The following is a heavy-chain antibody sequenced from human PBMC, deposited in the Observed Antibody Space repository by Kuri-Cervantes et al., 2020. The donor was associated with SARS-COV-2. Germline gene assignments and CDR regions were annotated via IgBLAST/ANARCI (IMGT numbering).Heavy chain of an antibody. CDR3: AGGWVRAGDLIGDLDY. J-gene: IGHJ4*02. Sequence: LRLSCTVSGGSISSGDYYCSLFRQPPEKGLGWIVYIYYSGSTYYNPSLKSRVNISVDTSKYQFSLKLSSVTAADTAVYYCAGGWVRAGDLIGDLDYGGQGTLVTVSS. CDR2: IYYSGST. D-gene: IGHD3-10*01. CDR1: GGSISSGDYY. V-gene: IGHV4-30-4*08.